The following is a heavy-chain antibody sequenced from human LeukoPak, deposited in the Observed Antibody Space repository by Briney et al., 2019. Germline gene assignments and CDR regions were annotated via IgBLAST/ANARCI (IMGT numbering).Heavy chain of an antibody. V-gene: IGHV4-59*12. Sequence: PSETLSLTCTVSGGSISSYYWSWIRRPQGKGLGGFANIYYSGSTNYNPSLKSRVTISVDTSKHQFSLKLSSVTAADTAVYYWAREGGGCSGGSCYSRRRWFDPWGQGTLVTVSS. CDR3: AREGGGCSGGSCYSRRRWFDP. J-gene: IGHJ5*02. CDR2: IYYSGST. D-gene: IGHD2-15*01. CDR1: GGSISSYY.